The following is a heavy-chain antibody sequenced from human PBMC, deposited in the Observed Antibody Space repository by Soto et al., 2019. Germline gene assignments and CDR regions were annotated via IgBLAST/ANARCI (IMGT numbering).Heavy chain of an antibody. V-gene: IGHV1-46*01. J-gene: IGHJ6*02. CDR2: INPSGGYT. CDR1: GYTFTYHD. Sequence: QVQLEQSGAEVQKPGAAMKVSCKTSGYTFTYHDIHWVRQAPGQGLEWMGIINPSGGYTTYAQGFLGRITMTRDTSTNTVYMELSSLSSEDTAVYYCARRIGGRGYGMDVWGQGTSVTVSS. CDR3: ARRIGGRGYGMDV. D-gene: IGHD3-16*01.